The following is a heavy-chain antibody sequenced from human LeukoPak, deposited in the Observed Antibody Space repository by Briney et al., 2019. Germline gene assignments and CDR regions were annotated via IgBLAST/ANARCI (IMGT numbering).Heavy chain of an antibody. CDR3: ATNYYDSSGYIVY. CDR2: FDPEDGET. V-gene: IGHV1-24*01. Sequence: ASVKVSCKVSGYTLTELSMHWVRQAPGKGLEWMGGFDPEDGETIYAQKFQGRVTMTEDTSTDTAYMELSGLRSEDTAVYYCATNYYDSSGYIVYWGQGTLVTVSS. J-gene: IGHJ4*02. CDR1: GYTLTELS. D-gene: IGHD3-22*01.